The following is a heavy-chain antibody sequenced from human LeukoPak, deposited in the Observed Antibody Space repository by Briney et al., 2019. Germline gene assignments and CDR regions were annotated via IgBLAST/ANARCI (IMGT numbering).Heavy chain of an antibody. CDR3: AGIDGWSNFDY. V-gene: IGHV3-33*01. D-gene: IGHD3-10*01. J-gene: IGHJ4*02. Sequence: GRSLRLSCAASGFTFSSNGMNWVRQAPGKGLEWVAIVWYDGSKEYYADSVKGRFTISRDNSKNTVYLQMNSLRAEDTAVYYCAGIDGWSNFDYWGQGTLVTVSS. CDR1: GFTFSSNG. CDR2: VWYDGSKE.